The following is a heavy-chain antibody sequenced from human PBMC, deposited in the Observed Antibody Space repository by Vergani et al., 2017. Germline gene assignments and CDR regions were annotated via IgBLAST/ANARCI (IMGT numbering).Heavy chain of an antibody. Sequence: QVQLVQSGAEVKKPGASVKVSCKASGYTFTGYYMHWVRQAPGQGLEWMGWINPNSGSTNYAQKFQGRVTMTRDTSISTAYMELSRLRSDDTAVYYCARAGGIVADYNWFDPWGQGTLVTVSS. CDR1: GYTFTGYY. CDR3: ARAGGIVADYNWFDP. CDR2: INPNSGST. D-gene: IGHD5-12*01. J-gene: IGHJ5*02. V-gene: IGHV1-2*02.